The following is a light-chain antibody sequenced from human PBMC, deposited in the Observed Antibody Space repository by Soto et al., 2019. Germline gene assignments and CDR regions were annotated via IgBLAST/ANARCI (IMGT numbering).Light chain of an antibody. CDR3: QQYNNLWT. CDR2: GAS. CDR1: QSVSSN. V-gene: IGKV3D-15*01. Sequence: EIVMTQSTATLSVSPGETATLSCRASQSVSSNLAWYQQKPGQAPRLIIFGASTRATVIPARFSGSGSGTDFTLTNSILQYEDFAVYYCQQYNNLWTFGQGTKVEIK. J-gene: IGKJ1*01.